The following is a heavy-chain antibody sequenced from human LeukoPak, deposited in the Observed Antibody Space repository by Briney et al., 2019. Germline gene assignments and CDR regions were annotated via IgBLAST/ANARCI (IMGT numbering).Heavy chain of an antibody. CDR3: ARAYGSGSSYYYGMDV. CDR2: TYPGDSDT. Sequence: GESLKISCKGSGYSFTSYWIGWVRQMPGKGLEWMGITYPGDSDTRYSPSFQGQVTISADKSISTAYLQWSSLKASDTAMYYCARAYGSGSSYYYGMDVWGQGTTVTVSS. J-gene: IGHJ6*02. V-gene: IGHV5-51*01. D-gene: IGHD3-10*01. CDR1: GYSFTSYW.